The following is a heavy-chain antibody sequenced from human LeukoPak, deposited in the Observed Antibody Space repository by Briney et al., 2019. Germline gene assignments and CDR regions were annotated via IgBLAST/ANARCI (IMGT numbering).Heavy chain of an antibody. CDR2: ISSSGSTV. V-gene: IGHV3-48*03. D-gene: IGHD6-19*01. CDR1: GFTFRSFE. J-gene: IGHJ4*02. CDR3: GRASFTGYSSGLIDY. Sequence: PGGSLRLSCAASGFTFRSFEMNWVRQAPGKGLEWVSYISSSGSTVYYVDSVKGRFTISRDNTKNSLYLQMNSLRAEDTAVYYCGRASFTGYSSGLIDYWGKGILVTVSS.